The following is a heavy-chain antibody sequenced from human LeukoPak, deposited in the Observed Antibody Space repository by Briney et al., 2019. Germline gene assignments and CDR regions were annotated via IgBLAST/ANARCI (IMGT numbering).Heavy chain of an antibody. Sequence: SETLSLTCTVSGGSISSYYWSWIRQPPGKGLEWIGCVYYSGSTNYNPSLKSRVTISVDTSKNQFSLKLSSVTAADTAVYYCARSREDYYYYYGMDVWGQGTTVTVSS. CDR3: ARSREDYYYYYGMDV. V-gene: IGHV4-59*01. CDR2: VYYSGST. J-gene: IGHJ6*02. CDR1: GGSISSYY.